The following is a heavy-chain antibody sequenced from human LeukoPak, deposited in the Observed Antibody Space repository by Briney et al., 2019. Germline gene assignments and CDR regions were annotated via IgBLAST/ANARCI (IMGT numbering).Heavy chain of an antibody. J-gene: IGHJ4*02. CDR3: ARDWDYDSSGYYSTDY. V-gene: IGHV1-46*01. CDR1: GYTFTSYY. D-gene: IGHD3-22*01. CDR2: INPSGGST. Sequence: ASVKVSCKASGYTFTSYYMHWVRQAPGQGLEWMGIINPSGGSTSYAQKFQGRVTMTRDTSTSTVYMEPSSLRSEDTAVYYCARDWDYDSSGYYSTDYWGQGTLVTVSS.